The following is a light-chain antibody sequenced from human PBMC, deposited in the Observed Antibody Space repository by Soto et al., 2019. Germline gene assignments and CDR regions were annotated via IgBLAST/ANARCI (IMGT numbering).Light chain of an antibody. J-gene: IGKJ1*01. CDR3: HQYSSYSA. CDR2: KTS. V-gene: IGKV1-5*03. Sequence: DIVMTQSPSTLSASVGDRVTITCRASQSVSRWLAWYQQKPGKAPKLLISKTSSLESGVPSRFSGNGSGTEFTLTSSSLQPDDFATYYCHQYSSYSAFGQGTKVEIK. CDR1: QSVSRW.